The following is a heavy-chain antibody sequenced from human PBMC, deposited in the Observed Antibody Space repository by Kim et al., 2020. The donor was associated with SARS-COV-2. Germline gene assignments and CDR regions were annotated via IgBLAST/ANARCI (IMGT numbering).Heavy chain of an antibody. V-gene: IGHV5-10-1*01. Sequence: GESLKISCKGSGYSFTSYWISWVRQMPGKGLEWMGRIDPSDSYTNYSPSFQGHVTISADKSISTAYLQWSSLKASDTAMYYCASNVMTCSSTSCAIHYGMDVWGQGTTVTVSS. CDR3: ASNVMTCSSTSCAIHYGMDV. CDR2: IDPSDSYT. CDR1: GYSFTSYW. D-gene: IGHD2-2*01. J-gene: IGHJ6*02.